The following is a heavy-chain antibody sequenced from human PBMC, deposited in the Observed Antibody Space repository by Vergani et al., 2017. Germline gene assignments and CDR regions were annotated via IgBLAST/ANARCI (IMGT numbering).Heavy chain of an antibody. Sequence: QVQLQESGPGLVKPSQTLSLTCTVSGGSISSGSYYWSWIRQPAGKGLEWIGRIYTSGSTNYNPSLKSRVTISVDTSKNQFSLKLSSVTAADTAVYYCARPLAVAGLPDAFDIWGQGTMVTVSS. CDR1: GGSISSGSYY. CDR2: IYTSGST. J-gene: IGHJ3*02. V-gene: IGHV4-61*02. CDR3: ARPLAVAGLPDAFDI. D-gene: IGHD6-19*01.